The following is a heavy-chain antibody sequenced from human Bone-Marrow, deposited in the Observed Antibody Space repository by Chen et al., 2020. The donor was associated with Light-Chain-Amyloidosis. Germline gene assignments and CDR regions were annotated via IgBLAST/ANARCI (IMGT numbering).Heavy chain of an antibody. J-gene: IGHJ5*02. CDR1: GGSFSGYY. CDR3: ARGHSNVYSSSAQRRNWLDP. Sequence: QVQLQQWGAGLLKPSETLSLTCAVYGGSFSGYYWSWIRQPPGKGLEWIGEINHSGSTNYNPSLKSRVTISVDTSKNQFSLKLSSVTAADTAVYYCARGHSNVYSSSAQRRNWLDPWGQGTLVTVSS. V-gene: IGHV4-34*01. D-gene: IGHD6-6*01. CDR2: INHSGST.